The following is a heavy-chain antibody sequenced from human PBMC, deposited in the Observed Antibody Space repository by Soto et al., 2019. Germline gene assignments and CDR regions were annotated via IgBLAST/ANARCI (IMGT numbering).Heavy chain of an antibody. V-gene: IGHV4-59*13. J-gene: IGHJ3*02. CDR3: ARRYGSAFDI. CDR1: GGSISSYD. CDR2: IYYSGST. Sequence: QVQLQESGPGLVKPSETLSLTSTVSGGSISSYDWSWIRQPTGKGMEWIGYIYYSGSTNYNPSLKSRVTISVDTSKNQFSLKLSSVTAADTAVYYCARRYGSAFDIWGQGTMVTVSS. D-gene: IGHD3-10*01.